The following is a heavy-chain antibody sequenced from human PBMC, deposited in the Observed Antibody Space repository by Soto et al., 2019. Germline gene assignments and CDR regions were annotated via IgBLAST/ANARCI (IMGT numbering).Heavy chain of an antibody. CDR1: GFTFSSYG. Sequence: GGSLRLSCAASGFTFSSYGMHWVRQAPGKGLEWVAVISYDGSNKYYADSVKGRFTISRDNSKNTLYLQMNSLRAEDTAVYYCAKDEVDGVGYCSGGSCYDAYDIWGQGTMVTVSS. CDR3: AKDEVDGVGYCSGGSCYDAYDI. J-gene: IGHJ3*02. D-gene: IGHD2-15*01. V-gene: IGHV3-30*18. CDR2: ISYDGSNK.